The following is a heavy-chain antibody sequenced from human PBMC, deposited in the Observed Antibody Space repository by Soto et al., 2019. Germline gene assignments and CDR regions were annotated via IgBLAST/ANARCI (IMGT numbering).Heavy chain of an antibody. J-gene: IGHJ2*01. D-gene: IGHD2-21*02. CDR3: AREREVRVVTAIHYWYFDL. CDR2: IKQDGSEK. V-gene: IGHV3-7*01. Sequence: GGSLRLSCAASGFTFSSYWMSWVRQAPGKGLEWVANIKQDGSEKYYVDSVKGRFTISRDNAKNSLYLQMNSLRAEDTAVYYCAREREVRVVTAIHYWYFDLWGRGTLVTVSS. CDR1: GFTFSSYW.